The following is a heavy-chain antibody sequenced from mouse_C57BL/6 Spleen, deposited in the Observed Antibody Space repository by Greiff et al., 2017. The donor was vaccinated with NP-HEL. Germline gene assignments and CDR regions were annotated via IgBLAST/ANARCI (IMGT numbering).Heavy chain of an antibody. CDR1: GYTFTDYE. Sequence: VQLQQSGAELVRPGASVTLSCKASGYTFTDYEMHWVKQTPVHGLEWIGAIDPETGGTAYNQKFKGKAILTADKSSSTAYMELRSLTSEDSAVYYCTRSITTGGFDYWGQGTTLTVSS. D-gene: IGHD1-1*01. CDR2: IDPETGGT. V-gene: IGHV1-15*01. J-gene: IGHJ2*01. CDR3: TRSITTGGFDY.